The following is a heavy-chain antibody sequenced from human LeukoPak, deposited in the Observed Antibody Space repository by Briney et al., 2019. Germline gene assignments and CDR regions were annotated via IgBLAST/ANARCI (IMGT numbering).Heavy chain of an antibody. Sequence: ASVKISCKASGYTFTSYSMHWVRQAPEQGLEWMGIINPRGGSTTYAQKLQGRVTMTRDTSTSTVYMELSSLTSEDTAVYYCARVAGMTSGSYYTNDYWGQGTLVTVSS. CDR2: INPRGGST. D-gene: IGHD1-26*01. CDR1: GYTFTSYS. J-gene: IGHJ4*02. CDR3: ARVAGMTSGSYYTNDY. V-gene: IGHV1-46*01.